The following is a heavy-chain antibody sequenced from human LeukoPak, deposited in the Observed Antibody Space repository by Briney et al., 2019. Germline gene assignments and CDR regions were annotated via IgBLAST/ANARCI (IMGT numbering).Heavy chain of an antibody. D-gene: IGHD3-16*02. V-gene: IGHV3-23*01. CDR3: ARLGPIYVWGSYRYNALPGVDY. Sequence: GGSLRLSCAASGVTLSSYAMSWARQAPGKGLEWVSGISSSGSGGNTYYADSVKGRFTISRDNAKNSLFLQMNSLRAEDTAMYYCARLGPIYVWGSYRYNALPGVDYWGQGTLVTVSS. CDR2: ISSSGSGGNT. J-gene: IGHJ4*02. CDR1: GVTLSSYA.